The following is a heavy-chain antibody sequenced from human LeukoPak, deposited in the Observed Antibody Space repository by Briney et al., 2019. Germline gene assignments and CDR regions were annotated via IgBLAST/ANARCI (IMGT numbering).Heavy chain of an antibody. J-gene: IGHJ6*04. V-gene: IGHV3-48*03. CDR2: ISSSGSTI. D-gene: IGHD3-10*02. CDR3: AELGITIIGGV. Sequence: GGSLRLSCAASGFTFSSYEMNWVRQAPGKGLEGVSYISSSGSTIYYADSVKGRFNISRDNAKKSVYLEMNSLRAEDTAVYYCAELGITIIGGVWGKGTTVTISS. CDR1: GFTFSSYE.